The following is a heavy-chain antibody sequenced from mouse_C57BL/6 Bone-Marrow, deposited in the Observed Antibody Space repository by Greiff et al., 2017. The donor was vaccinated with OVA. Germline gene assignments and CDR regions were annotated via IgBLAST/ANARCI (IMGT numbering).Heavy chain of an antibody. D-gene: IGHD2-1*01. Sequence: EVQLQQSGPELVKPGASVKIPCKASGYTFTDYNMDWVKQSHGKSLEWIGDINPNNGGTIYNQKFKGKATLTVDKSSSTAYMELRSLTSEDTAVYYCARAELGNYGTYWGQGTLVTVSA. CDR3: ARAELGNYGTY. CDR2: INPNNGGT. V-gene: IGHV1-18*01. CDR1: GYTFTDYN. J-gene: IGHJ3*01.